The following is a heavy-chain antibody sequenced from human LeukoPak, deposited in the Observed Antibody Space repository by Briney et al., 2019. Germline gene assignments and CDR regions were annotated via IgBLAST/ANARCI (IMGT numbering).Heavy chain of an antibody. V-gene: IGHV4-34*11. CDR2: IYYSGRT. D-gene: IGHD5-24*01. Sequence: SETLSLTCAVYGGSFSGYYWSWIRQPPGKGLEWIGSIYYSGRTYYNPSLKSRVTISVDTSKNQFSLTLSSVTAADTAVYYCARDGLVGDGYNNDYWGQGTLVTVSS. CDR1: GGSFSGYY. J-gene: IGHJ4*02. CDR3: ARDGLVGDGYNNDY.